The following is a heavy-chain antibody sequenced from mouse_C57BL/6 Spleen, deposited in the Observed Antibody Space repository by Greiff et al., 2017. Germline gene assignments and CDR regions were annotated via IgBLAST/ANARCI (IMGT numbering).Heavy chain of an antibody. CDR2: IYPGDGDT. CDR1: GYAFSSSW. V-gene: IGHV1-82*01. D-gene: IGHD3-2*02. CDR3: AIDSSGIYAMDY. Sequence: VKLQESGPELVKPGASVKISCKASGYAFSSSWMNWVKQRPGKGLEWIGRIYPGDGDTNYNGKFKGKATLTADKSSSTAYMQLSSLTSEDSAVYFCAIDSSGIYAMDYWGQGTSVTVSS. J-gene: IGHJ4*01.